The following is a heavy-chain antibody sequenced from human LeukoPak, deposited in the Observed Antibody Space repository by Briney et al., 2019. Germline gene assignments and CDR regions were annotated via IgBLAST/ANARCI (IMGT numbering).Heavy chain of an antibody. J-gene: IGHJ4*02. D-gene: IGHD3-3*01. CDR2: ISNNGGST. CDR1: GFTFSSYS. Sequence: GGSLRLSCAASGFTFSSYSMHWVRQAPGKGLEYVSSISNNGGSTYYANSVKGRFTISRDNSKNTLYLQMGSLRVEDMAVYYCTRLYSDFWIWGQGTLVTVSS. V-gene: IGHV3-64*01. CDR3: TRLYSDFWI.